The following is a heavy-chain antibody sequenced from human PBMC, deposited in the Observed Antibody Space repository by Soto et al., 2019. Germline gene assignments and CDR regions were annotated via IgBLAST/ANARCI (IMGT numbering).Heavy chain of an antibody. J-gene: IGHJ5*02. CDR2: ISAYNGNT. D-gene: IGHD2-15*01. CDR3: ARGYCSGGSCYDSPFDP. CDR1: GYTFTSYG. Sequence: GASVKVSCEASGYTFTSYGISWVRQAPGQGLEWMGWISAYNGNTNYAQKLQGRVTMTTDTSTSTAYMELRSLRSDDTAVYYCARGYCSGGSCYDSPFDPWGQGTLVTVSS. V-gene: IGHV1-18*01.